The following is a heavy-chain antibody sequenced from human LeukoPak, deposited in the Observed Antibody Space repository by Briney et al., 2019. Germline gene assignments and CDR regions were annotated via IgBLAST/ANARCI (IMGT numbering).Heavy chain of an antibody. J-gene: IGHJ4*02. CDR3: AKADYYDFWSGYFDY. Sequence: PGASLRLSCAASGFTFSSYAMSWVRQAPGKGLEWVSAISGSGGSTYYADSVKGRFTISRDNSKNTLYPQMNSLRAEDTAVYYCAKADYYDFWSGYFDYWGQGTLVTVSS. D-gene: IGHD3-3*01. V-gene: IGHV3-23*01. CDR1: GFTFSSYA. CDR2: ISGSGGST.